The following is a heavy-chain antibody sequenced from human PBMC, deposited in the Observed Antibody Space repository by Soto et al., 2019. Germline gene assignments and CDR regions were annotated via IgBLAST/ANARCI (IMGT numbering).Heavy chain of an antibody. J-gene: IGHJ4*02. CDR1: GGSFSGYH. Sequence: QVQLQQWGAGLLKPSETLSLTCAVYGGSFSGYHWNWIRQPPGKGLEWIGEINHSGSTNYNPSLKSRVTISVDTSKNQFSLKLSSVTAADTAVYYCARGWGIIFYYWGQGTLVTVSS. V-gene: IGHV4-34*01. D-gene: IGHD7-27*01. CDR2: INHSGST. CDR3: ARGWGIIFYY.